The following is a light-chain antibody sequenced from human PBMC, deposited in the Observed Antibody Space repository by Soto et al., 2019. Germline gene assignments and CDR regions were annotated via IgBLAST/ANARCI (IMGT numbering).Light chain of an antibody. CDR3: QQYNKWPPIT. CDR1: QSVSSN. V-gene: IGKV3-15*01. CDR2: GAS. J-gene: IGKJ5*01. Sequence: EVAIKPSPATLSVSPGERATLSCRASQSVSSNLAWYQQKPGQAPRLLIYGASTRATGIPARFSGSGSGTEFTLTISGLQSEDFAVYYCQQYNKWPPITFGQGTRLEI.